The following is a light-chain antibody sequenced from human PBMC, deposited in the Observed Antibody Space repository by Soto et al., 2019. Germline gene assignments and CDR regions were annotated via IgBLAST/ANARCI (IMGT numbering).Light chain of an antibody. J-gene: IGKJ1*01. V-gene: IGKV3-11*01. CDR3: QQRSSWSRT. CDR1: QSVSSY. CDR2: GAS. Sequence: VVTQSPATRSLSPGERATFCCRASQSVSSYLTWYQQKPGQAPRLLIYGASTRAAGIPARFSGSGSGTEFTLTISSLEPEDLAIYYCQQRSSWSRTFCQGTKVDIK.